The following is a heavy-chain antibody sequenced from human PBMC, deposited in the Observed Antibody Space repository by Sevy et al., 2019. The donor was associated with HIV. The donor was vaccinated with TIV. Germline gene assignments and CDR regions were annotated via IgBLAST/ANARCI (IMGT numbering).Heavy chain of an antibody. Sequence: GGSLRLSCAASGFTFSSYGMHWVRQAPGKGLEWVAVIWYDGSNKYYADSVKGRFTISRDNSKNTLYLQMNSLRAEDTAVYYCAREGAATYAFDIRGQGTMVTVSS. V-gene: IGHV3-33*01. J-gene: IGHJ3*02. D-gene: IGHD1-26*01. CDR1: GFTFSSYG. CDR2: IWYDGSNK. CDR3: AREGAATYAFDI.